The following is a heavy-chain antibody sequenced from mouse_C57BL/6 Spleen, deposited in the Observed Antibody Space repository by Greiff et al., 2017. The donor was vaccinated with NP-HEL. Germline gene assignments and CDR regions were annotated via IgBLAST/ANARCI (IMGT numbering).Heavy chain of an antibody. Sequence: EVQRVESGGGLVKPGGSLKLSCAASGFTFSDYGMHWVRQAPEQGLEWVAYISSGSSTIYYADTVKGRFTISRDNAKNTLFMQMTSLRSEDTAMYYCARVDGYSYYFDYWGQGTTLTVSS. V-gene: IGHV5-17*01. J-gene: IGHJ2*01. CDR3: ARVDGYSYYFDY. D-gene: IGHD2-3*01. CDR2: ISSGSSTI. CDR1: GFTFSDYG.